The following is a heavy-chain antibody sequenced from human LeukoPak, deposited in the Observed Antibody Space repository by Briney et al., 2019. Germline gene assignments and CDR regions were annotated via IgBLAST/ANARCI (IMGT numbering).Heavy chain of an antibody. Sequence: GGSLRLSCAASAFTFSGHYMSWIRQAPGKWLEWLSHIGISGETSYNADSVKGRFTISRDNGKSTLYLQMNSLRVEDTAVYYCTRYGDSANKVDFWGQGTLVTVSS. CDR2: IGISGETS. V-gene: IGHV3-11*01. CDR3: TRYGDSANKVDF. D-gene: IGHD7-27*01. CDR1: AFTFSGHY. J-gene: IGHJ4*02.